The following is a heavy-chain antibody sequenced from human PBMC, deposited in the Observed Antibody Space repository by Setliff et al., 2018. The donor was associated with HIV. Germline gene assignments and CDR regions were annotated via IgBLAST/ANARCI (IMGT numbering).Heavy chain of an antibody. D-gene: IGHD3-3*01. Sequence: SETLSLTCTVSGGSISSGSYYWSWIRQPAGKGLEWIGRIYTSGSTNYNPSLKSRVTILMDLSRNQLSLHLASVTTADTAVYFCAPGEGVASTYYHDWGQGTQVTVSS. J-gene: IGHJ4*01. CDR3: APGEGVASTYYHD. V-gene: IGHV4-61*02. CDR2: IYTSGST. CDR1: GGSISSGSYY.